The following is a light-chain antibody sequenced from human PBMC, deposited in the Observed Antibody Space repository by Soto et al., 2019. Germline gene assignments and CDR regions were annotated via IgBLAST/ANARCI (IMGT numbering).Light chain of an antibody. Sequence: DIQMTQSPSSLSVSVGDRVTITCQASHDITNFLNWYQKKPGKDPKLLIYDVSKLETGVPSRFSGSGSGTDFNLTISRLQTEDIATYFCQQYDDLTITFGQGTRLEIK. CDR1: HDITNF. V-gene: IGKV1-33*01. CDR2: DVS. J-gene: IGKJ5*01. CDR3: QQYDDLTIT.